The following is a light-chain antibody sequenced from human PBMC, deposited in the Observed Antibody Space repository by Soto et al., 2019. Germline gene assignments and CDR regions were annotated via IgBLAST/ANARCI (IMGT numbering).Light chain of an antibody. CDR3: AQRVWPWT. J-gene: IGKJ1*01. CDR1: QSFSSQ. V-gene: IGKV3-11*01. CDR2: DES. Sequence: EIVLTQAPATLSLSPGERATLSCRASQSFSSQLAWYQHKPGQAPRILIYDESNRATGIPDRFSGSGSGTEFTLTISSLEPEDVAVYYCAQRVWPWTVVQGTKVDIK.